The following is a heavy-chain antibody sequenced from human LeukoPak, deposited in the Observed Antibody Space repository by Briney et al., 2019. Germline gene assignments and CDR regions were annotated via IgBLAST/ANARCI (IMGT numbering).Heavy chain of an antibody. J-gene: IGHJ4*02. CDR3: ARGGYSFDY. D-gene: IGHD5-18*01. V-gene: IGHV3-7*01. CDR1: GFSLSGYW. CDR2: LHADGVEQ. Sequence: PGGSLRLSCAASGFSLSGYWMTWVRQAPGKGLEWVARLHADGVEQNYVDSVTGRFTMSRDNAKNSLELQMNSLRVEDTAVYYCARGGYSFDYLGQGTLVAVSS.